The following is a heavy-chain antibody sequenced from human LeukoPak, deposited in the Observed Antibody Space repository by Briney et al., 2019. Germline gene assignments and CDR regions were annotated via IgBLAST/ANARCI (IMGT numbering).Heavy chain of an antibody. CDR1: TFTVSTNC. D-gene: IGHD2-15*01. CDR3: ARGSVGTPPPFAY. CDR2: IYDGDRT. Sequence: GGSLRLSCAASTFTVSTNCMAWVRQAPGKGLEWVSIIYDGDRTDYTDSVKGRFTISRDNSKNTLYLQMNSLRTDDTSVYYCARGSVGTPPPFAYWGQGTLVTVSS. V-gene: IGHV3-66*02. J-gene: IGHJ4*01.